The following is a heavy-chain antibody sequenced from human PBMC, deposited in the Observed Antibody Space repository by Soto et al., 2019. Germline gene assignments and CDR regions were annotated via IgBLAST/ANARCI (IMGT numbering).Heavy chain of an antibody. Sequence: GASVKVSCKASGGTFSSYAISWVRQAPGQGLEWMGGIIPIFGTANYAQKFQGRVTITADESTSTAYMELSSLRSEDTAVYYCAKVITIFGVAGVSHYFDNWGQGSLVTVSS. CDR3: AKVITIFGVAGVSHYFDN. CDR1: GGTFSSYA. V-gene: IGHV1-69*13. J-gene: IGHJ4*02. CDR2: IIPIFGTA. D-gene: IGHD3-3*01.